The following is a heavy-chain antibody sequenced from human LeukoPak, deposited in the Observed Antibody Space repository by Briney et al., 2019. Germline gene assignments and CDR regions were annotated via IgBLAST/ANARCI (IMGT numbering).Heavy chain of an antibody. V-gene: IGHV1-69*06. J-gene: IGHJ4*02. D-gene: IGHD3-10*01. CDR2: IIPIFGTA. CDR3: ARAGQYYGSGSYLVY. CDR1: GGTFSSYA. Sequence: GASVKVSCKASGGTFSSYAISWVRQAPGQGHEWMGGIIPIFGTANYAQKFQGRVTITADKSTSTAYMELSSLRSEDTAVYYCARAGQYYGSGSYLVYWGQGTLVTVSS.